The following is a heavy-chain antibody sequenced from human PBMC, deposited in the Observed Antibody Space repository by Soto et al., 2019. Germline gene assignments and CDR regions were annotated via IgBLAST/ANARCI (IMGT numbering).Heavy chain of an antibody. Sequence: ASVKVSCKASGYSFGSKTITWVRQAPGQGLEWLGWISPNSGGTNYAQKFQGRVTITRDTSISTAYMELSRLRSDDTAVYYCARELAAAGYYYYYGMDVWGQGTTVTVSS. CDR3: ARELAAAGYYYYYGMDV. D-gene: IGHD6-13*01. CDR1: GYSFGSKT. V-gene: IGHV1-2*02. CDR2: ISPNSGGT. J-gene: IGHJ6*02.